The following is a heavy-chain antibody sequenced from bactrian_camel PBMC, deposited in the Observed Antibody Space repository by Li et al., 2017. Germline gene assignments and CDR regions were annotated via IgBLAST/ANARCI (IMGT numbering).Heavy chain of an antibody. V-gene: IGHV3S55*01. Sequence: QVQLVESGGGSMQAGGSLRLSCTHSGFTSRALCRAWFRQVPGKEREGVASIGSDGSSQYVKEPWKGRFTISKDNAENTLYLQMDSLKPEDTAMYYCAAGPEGGNSWFALSDKYNSWGHGTQVTVS. J-gene: IGHJ4*01. D-gene: IGHD6*01. CDR2: IGSDGSS. CDR3: AAGPEGGNSWFALSDKYNS. CDR1: GFTSRALC.